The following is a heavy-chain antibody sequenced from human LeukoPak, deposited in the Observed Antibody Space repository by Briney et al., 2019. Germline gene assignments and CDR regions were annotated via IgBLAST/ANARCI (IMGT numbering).Heavy chain of an antibody. V-gene: IGHV3-23*01. CDR2: ISGSGSST. CDR1: GFTFSSYA. CDR3: AKAVAAAGYHFYGVDV. Sequence: GGSLRLSCAASGFTFSSYAMSWARQAPGKGLEWVSAISGSGSSTYSADSVKGRFTISRDNSKNTLYLQMNSLRGEDTAVYYCAKAVAAAGYHFYGVDVWGQGTTVTVSS. D-gene: IGHD6-13*01. J-gene: IGHJ6*02.